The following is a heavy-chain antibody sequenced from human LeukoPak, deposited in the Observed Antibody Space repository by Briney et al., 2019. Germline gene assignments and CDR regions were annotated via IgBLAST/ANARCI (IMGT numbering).Heavy chain of an antibody. J-gene: IGHJ4*02. Sequence: ASVTVSCKASGYTFTGYYMHWVRQAPGPGLEWMGWVYPNSGGTNYAQKFQGRVPMTRDTSISTAYMELSRLRSDDTAVYYCAREREDIWTGYRTFDYWGQGTLVTVSS. CDR2: VYPNSGGT. CDR3: AREREDIWTGYRTFDY. D-gene: IGHD3-9*01. V-gene: IGHV1-2*02. CDR1: GYTFTGYY.